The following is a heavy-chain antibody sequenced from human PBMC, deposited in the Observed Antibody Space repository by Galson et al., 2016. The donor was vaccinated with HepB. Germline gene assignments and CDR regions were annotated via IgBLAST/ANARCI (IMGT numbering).Heavy chain of an antibody. CDR1: GFTFSSYQ. J-gene: IGHJ4*02. V-gene: IGHV3-7*03. D-gene: IGHD5/OR15-5a*01. CDR2: INQDGSEK. CDR3: ARGHNVYDY. Sequence: SLRLSCAASGFTFSSYQATWVRQAPGQGLEWVATINQDGSEKYYVDSVKGRFTISRDNAKNSLYLQMNSLRAEDTAVYYCARGHNVYDYWGQGTLVTVSS.